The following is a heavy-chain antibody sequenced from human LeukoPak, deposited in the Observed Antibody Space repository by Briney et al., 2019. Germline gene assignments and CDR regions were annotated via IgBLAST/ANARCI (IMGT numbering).Heavy chain of an antibody. CDR1: GGSFSGYY. CDR2: INHSGST. J-gene: IGHJ3*02. Sequence: TSETLSLTCAVYGGSFSGYYWSWIRQPPGKGVEWIGEINHSGSTNYNPSLKSRVTISVDTSKNQFSLKLSSVTAADTAVYYCARGVLSSIAAPRGGSFDIWGQGTMVTVSS. D-gene: IGHD6-6*01. CDR3: ARGVLSSIAAPRGGSFDI. V-gene: IGHV4-34*01.